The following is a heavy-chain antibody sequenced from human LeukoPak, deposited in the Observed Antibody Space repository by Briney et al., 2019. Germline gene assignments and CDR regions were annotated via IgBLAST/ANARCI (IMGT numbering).Heavy chain of an antibody. CDR1: GGSISSYY. CDR2: IYYSGST. Sequence: PSETLSLTCTVSGGSISSYYWSWIRQPPGKGLEWIGYIYYSGSTNYNPSLKSRVTISVDTSKNQFSLKLSSVTAADTAVYYCARNLSWRQQLVDWGQGTLVTVSS. V-gene: IGHV4-59*01. J-gene: IGHJ4*02. CDR3: ARNLSWRQQLVD. D-gene: IGHD6-13*01.